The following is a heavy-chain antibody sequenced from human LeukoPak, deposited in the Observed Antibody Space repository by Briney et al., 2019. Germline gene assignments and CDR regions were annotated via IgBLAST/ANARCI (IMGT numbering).Heavy chain of an antibody. CDR3: TSDGFAAAGTGDYFDY. D-gene: IGHD6-13*01. Sequence: GGSLRLSCAASGFTFSGSAMHWVRQASGKGLEWVGRIRSKANSYATAYAASVKGRFTISRDDSKNTAYLQMNSLKTEDTAVYYCTSDGFAAAGTGDYFDYWGQGTLVTVSS. CDR1: GFTFSGSA. CDR2: IRSKANSYAT. J-gene: IGHJ4*02. V-gene: IGHV3-73*01.